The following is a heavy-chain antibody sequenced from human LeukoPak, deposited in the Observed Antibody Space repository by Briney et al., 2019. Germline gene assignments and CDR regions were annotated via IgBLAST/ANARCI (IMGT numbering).Heavy chain of an antibody. CDR1: GFTFSSYW. CDR3: ARHEDQLGIRPYFDY. D-gene: IGHD7-27*01. V-gene: IGHV3-7*01. J-gene: IGHJ4*02. CDR2: IKQDGSEK. Sequence: PGGSLRLSCAASGFTFSSYWMSWVRQAPGKGLEWVANIKQDGSEKYYVDSVKGRFTISRDNAKNSLYLQMNSLRAEDTAVYYCARHEDQLGIRPYFDYWGQGTLVTVSS.